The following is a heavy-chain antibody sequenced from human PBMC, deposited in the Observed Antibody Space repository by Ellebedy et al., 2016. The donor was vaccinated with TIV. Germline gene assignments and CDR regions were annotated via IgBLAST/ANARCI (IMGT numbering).Heavy chain of an antibody. Sequence: GSLRLXXAVYGGSFSGYFWTWIRQPPGKGLEWIGEINDSGSTNYNPSLKSRVTISVDTSKSQFSLKLSPLTAADRAVYYCARGRYPSPMVDFWGQGILVTVSS. V-gene: IGHV4-34*01. J-gene: IGHJ4*02. D-gene: IGHD4/OR15-4a*01. CDR1: GGSFSGYF. CDR3: ARGRYPSPMVDF. CDR2: INDSGST.